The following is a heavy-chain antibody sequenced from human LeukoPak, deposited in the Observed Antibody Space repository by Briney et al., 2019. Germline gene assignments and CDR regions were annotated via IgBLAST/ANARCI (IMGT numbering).Heavy chain of an antibody. D-gene: IGHD3-22*01. CDR1: GYTFTDYY. J-gene: IGHJ4*02. Sequence: ASVKVSCKASGYTFTDYYVHWVRQAPGQGFEWMGWSNPKSGGTNYAQRFQGRVTMTGDTSISTVYMELGRLRVDDTAVYYCARDFDTSGYYAGHWGQGTLVTVPS. CDR3: ARDFDTSGYYAGH. CDR2: SNPKSGGT. V-gene: IGHV1-2*02.